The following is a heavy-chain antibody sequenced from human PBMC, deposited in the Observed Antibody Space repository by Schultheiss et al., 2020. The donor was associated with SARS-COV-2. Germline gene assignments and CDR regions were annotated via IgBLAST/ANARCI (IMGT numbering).Heavy chain of an antibody. CDR3: ARTVIVPASHDY. D-gene: IGHD2-2*01. Sequence: ASVKVSCKASGYTFTGYYMHWVRQAPGQGLEWMGWINPNSGGTNYAQKFQGRVTMTRDTSISTAYMELNRLRSDDTAVYYCARTVIVPASHDYWGQGTLVTVSS. J-gene: IGHJ4*02. CDR1: GYTFTGYY. CDR2: INPNSGGT. V-gene: IGHV1-2*02.